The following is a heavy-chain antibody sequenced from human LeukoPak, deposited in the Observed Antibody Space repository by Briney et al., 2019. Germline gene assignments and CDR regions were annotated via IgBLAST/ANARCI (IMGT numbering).Heavy chain of an antibody. J-gene: IGHJ5*02. CDR3: AKSRVAVAAPRNWFDP. V-gene: IGHV3-23*01. Sequence: GGSLRLSCAASGFTFSSYAMSWVRQAPGKGLEWVSTISGRGLSTYYADSVKGRFTISRDNSNNTLYLQMNSLRVEDTAVYYCAKSRVAVAAPRNWFDPWGQGTLVTVSS. CDR2: ISGRGLST. D-gene: IGHD6-19*01. CDR1: GFTFSSYA.